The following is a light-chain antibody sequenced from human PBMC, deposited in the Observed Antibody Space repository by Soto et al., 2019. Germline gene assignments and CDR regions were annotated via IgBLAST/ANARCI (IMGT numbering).Light chain of an antibody. CDR3: QQYGSSPPDT. J-gene: IGKJ3*01. CDR1: QSVSSSY. V-gene: IGKV3-20*01. CDR2: GAS. Sequence: EIVLTQSPGTLSLSPGEGATLSCRASQSVSSSYLAWYQQKPGQAPRLLIYGASSRATGIPDRFSGSGSGTDFTLTISRLEPEDFAVFFCQQYGSSPPDTFGPGTKVDIQ.